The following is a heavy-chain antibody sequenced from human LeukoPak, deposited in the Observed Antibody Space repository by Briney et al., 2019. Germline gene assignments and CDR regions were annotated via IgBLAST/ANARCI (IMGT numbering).Heavy chain of an antibody. CDR3: ARALRGPFDP. CDR1: GGSISSYY. Sequence: SETLSLTCTVSGGSISSYYWSWIRQPPGKGLEWIGYIYYSGSTNYNPSLKSRVTISVDTSKNQFSLELSSVTAADTAVYYCARALRGPFDPWGQGTLVTVSS. J-gene: IGHJ5*02. V-gene: IGHV4-59*01. D-gene: IGHD3-10*01. CDR2: IYYSGST.